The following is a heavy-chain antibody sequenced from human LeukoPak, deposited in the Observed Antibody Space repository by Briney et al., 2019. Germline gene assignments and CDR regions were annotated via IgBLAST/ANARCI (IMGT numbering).Heavy chain of an antibody. Sequence: SETLSLTCTVSGGSISSSSYYWGWIRQPPGKGLEWVGYIYYSGSTNYNPSLKSRVTISVDTSKNQFSLKLSSVTAADTAVYYCARDRPDGITGTRGPYGMDVWGKGTTVTVSS. CDR3: ARDRPDGITGTRGPYGMDV. CDR1: GGSISSSSYY. D-gene: IGHD1-20*01. CDR2: IYYSGST. V-gene: IGHV4-61*01. J-gene: IGHJ6*04.